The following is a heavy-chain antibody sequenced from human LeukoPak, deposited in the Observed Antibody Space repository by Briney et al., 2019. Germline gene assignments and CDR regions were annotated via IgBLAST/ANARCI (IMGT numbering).Heavy chain of an antibody. J-gene: IGHJ4*02. CDR3: ARGHDALLFDY. CDR1: GGSISSYY. D-gene: IGHD1-1*01. CDR2: IYYSGST. Sequence: SETLSLTCTVSGGSISSYYWSWIRQPPGKGLEWIGYIYYSGSTNYNPSLKSRVTISVDTSKNQFSLKLSSVTAADTAVYYCARGHDALLFDYWGQGTLVTVSS. V-gene: IGHV4-59*12.